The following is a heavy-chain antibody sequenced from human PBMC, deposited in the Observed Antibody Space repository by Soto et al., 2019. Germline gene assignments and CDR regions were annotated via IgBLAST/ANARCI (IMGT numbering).Heavy chain of an antibody. Sequence: PSETLSITCTVSGASISSYYWSWIRQSPGKGLEWIGYISYSGGTNYNPSLRGRVTISLDTSKNQFSLKLSSLTAEDTAMYYCARGERLGLDYWGQGTLDIVSS. CDR3: ARGERLGLDY. CDR1: GASISSYY. V-gene: IGHV4-59*01. D-gene: IGHD6-19*01. J-gene: IGHJ4*02. CDR2: ISYSGGT.